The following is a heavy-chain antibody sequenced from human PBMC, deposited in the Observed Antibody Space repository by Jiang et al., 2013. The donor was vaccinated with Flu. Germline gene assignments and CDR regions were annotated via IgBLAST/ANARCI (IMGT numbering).Heavy chain of an antibody. Sequence: GYTFTGYYMHWVRQAPGQGLEWMGWINPNSGGTNYAQKFQGWVTMTRDTSISTAYMELSRLRSDDTAVYYCARGGVVTAIPVGYYGMDVWGQGTTVTVSS. D-gene: IGHD2-21*02. V-gene: IGHV1-2*04. J-gene: IGHJ6*02. CDR3: ARGGVVTAIPVGYYGMDV. CDR2: INPNSGGT. CDR1: GYTFTGYY.